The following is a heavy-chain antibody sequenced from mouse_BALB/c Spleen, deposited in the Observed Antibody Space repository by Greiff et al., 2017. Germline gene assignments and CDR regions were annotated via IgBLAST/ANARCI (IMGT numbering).Heavy chain of an antibody. CDR2: ILPGSGST. D-gene: IGHD2-2*01. V-gene: IGHV1-9*01. J-gene: IGHJ2*01. CDR1: GYTFSSYW. Sequence: VQLQQSGAELMKPGASVKISCKATGYTFSSYWIEWVKQRPGHGLEWIGEILPGSGSTNYNEKFKGKATFTADTSSNTAYMQLSSLTSEDSAVYYCGWLRRDYWGQGTTLTVSS. CDR3: GWLRRDY.